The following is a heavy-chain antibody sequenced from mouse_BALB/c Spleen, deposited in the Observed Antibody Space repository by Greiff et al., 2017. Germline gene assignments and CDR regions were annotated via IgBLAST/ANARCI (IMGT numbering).Heavy chain of an antibody. CDR3: ARRRYDRDYYAMDY. Sequence: VQLKESGPGLVQPSQSLSITCTVSGFSLTSYGVHWVRQSPGKGLEWLGVIWSGGSTDYNAAFISRLSISKDNSKSQVFFKMNSLQANDTAIYYCARRRYDRDYYAMDYWGQGTSVTVSS. V-gene: IGHV2-2*02. D-gene: IGHD2-14*01. J-gene: IGHJ4*01. CDR1: GFSLTSYG. CDR2: IWSGGST.